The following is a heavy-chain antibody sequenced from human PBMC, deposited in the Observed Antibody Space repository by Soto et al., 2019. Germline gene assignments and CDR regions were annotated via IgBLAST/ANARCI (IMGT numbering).Heavy chain of an antibody. Sequence: GGSLRLSCAASGFTFSSYWMSWVRQAPGKGLEWVANIKQAGSEKYYVDSVKGRFTISRDNAKNSLYLQMNSLRAEDTAVYHCARDQDIVATSDAFDIWGQGTMAPSPQ. V-gene: IGHV3-7*01. CDR3: ARDQDIVATSDAFDI. J-gene: IGHJ3*02. CDR1: GFTFSSYW. D-gene: IGHD5-12*01. CDR2: IKQAGSEK.